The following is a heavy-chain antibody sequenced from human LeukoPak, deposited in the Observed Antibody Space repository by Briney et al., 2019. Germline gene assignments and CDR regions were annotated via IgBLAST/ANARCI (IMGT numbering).Heavy chain of an antibody. CDR2: ISSNGGTT. CDR1: GFTFSSYG. J-gene: IGHJ4*02. V-gene: IGHV3-64*01. D-gene: IGHD4-23*01. Sequence: GGSLRLSCAASGFTFSSYGMVWVRQAPGKGLEYVSGISSNGGTTYYGNSVKGRLTISRDNSKDTLHLQMGSLRTEDMAVYYYARAIRWASDYWGQGTLVTVAS. CDR3: ARAIRWASDY.